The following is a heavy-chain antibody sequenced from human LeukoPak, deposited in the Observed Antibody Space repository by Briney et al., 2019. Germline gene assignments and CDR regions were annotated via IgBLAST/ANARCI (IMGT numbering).Heavy chain of an antibody. J-gene: IGHJ4*02. D-gene: IGHD3-22*01. CDR2: NKSKTDGGTT. CDR1: KFAFNNAW. CDR3: TAVPHDSAV. Sequence: GGSLRLSCAASKFAFNNAWMSWFRQAPGNGLEWVGHNKSKTDGGTTDYAAPVQGRFTISRDDSKGRLYLQMNSLKTEDTAVYYCTAVPHDSAVWGQGTLVTVSS. V-gene: IGHV3-15*01.